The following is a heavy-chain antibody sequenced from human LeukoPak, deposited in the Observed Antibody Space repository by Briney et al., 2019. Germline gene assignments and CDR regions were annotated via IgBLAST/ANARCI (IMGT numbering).Heavy chain of an antibody. CDR2: ISGDGVST. CDR1: GLPIGDFA. CDR3: ARESGKFNY. J-gene: IGHJ4*02. Sequence: GGSLRLSCVASGLPIGDFAMHWVRQAPGQGLERVSLISGDGVSTFFADSVKGRFSISRDNSKNCLFLEMSSLRTEDTVMYYCARESGKFNYWGQGTLVAVSS. D-gene: IGHD3-10*01. V-gene: IGHV3-43*02.